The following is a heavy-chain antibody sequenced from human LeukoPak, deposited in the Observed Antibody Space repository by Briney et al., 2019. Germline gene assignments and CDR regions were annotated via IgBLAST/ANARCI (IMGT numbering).Heavy chain of an antibody. Sequence: SETLSLTCTVSGGSINNYYWSWIRQPPGKGLEWIGYVYSSGLTNYNPSLRSRVTISIDTSRSQFFLRLDSVTAADTAVYYCEKYLRDSGTYYFDNWGQGALVTVSS. J-gene: IGHJ4*02. D-gene: IGHD2-2*02. CDR2: VYSSGLT. CDR3: EKYLRDSGTYYFDN. V-gene: IGHV4-59*01. CDR1: GGSINNYY.